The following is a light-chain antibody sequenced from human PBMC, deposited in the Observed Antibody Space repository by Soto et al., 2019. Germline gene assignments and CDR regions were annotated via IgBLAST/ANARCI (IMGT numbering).Light chain of an antibody. Sequence: AIQLTQSPSSLSASVGDRVTITCXASQGISTLLAWYQQKPGKAPKVLIYESSLLQSGVPSRFSGSGSGTDFTLTISSLQPEDFATYYCQHFKSFPITFGQGTRLEIK. CDR1: QGISTL. J-gene: IGKJ5*01. CDR2: ESS. CDR3: QHFKSFPIT. V-gene: IGKV1-13*02.